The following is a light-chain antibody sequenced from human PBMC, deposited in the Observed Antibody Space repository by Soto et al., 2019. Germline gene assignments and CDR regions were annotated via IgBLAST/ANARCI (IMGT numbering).Light chain of an antibody. CDR2: DAS. V-gene: IGKV1-5*01. Sequence: DIQMTQSPSTLSASVGDRVTITCRASQSIRSWLAWYQQKPGKAPNLLIYDASTLQSGFPSRFSGGGSGTEFTLTISSLQPDDFATDYCQLYNSFSTVGQGTKLEIK. CDR3: QLYNSFST. CDR1: QSIRSW. J-gene: IGKJ2*01.